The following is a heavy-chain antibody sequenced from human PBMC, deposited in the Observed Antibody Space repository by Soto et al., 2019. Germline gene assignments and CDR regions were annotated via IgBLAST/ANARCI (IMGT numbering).Heavy chain of an antibody. D-gene: IGHD3-22*01. Sequence: GGSLRLSCAASGFTVSSDYMSWVRQAPGKGLEWVSVIYTGGSTYYADSVKGRFTFSRDNSKNTLYLQMNSLRAEDTAVYYCNRHYYFDRSGYYYFDFWGQGTLVTVSS. V-gene: IGHV3-53*01. J-gene: IGHJ4*02. CDR2: IYTGGST. CDR3: NRHYYFDRSGYYYFDF. CDR1: GFTVSSDY.